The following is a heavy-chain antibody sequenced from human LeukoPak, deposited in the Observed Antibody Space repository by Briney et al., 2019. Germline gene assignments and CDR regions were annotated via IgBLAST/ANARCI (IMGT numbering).Heavy chain of an antibody. CDR1: GDSVSTDSST. CDR3: ARDRCSTTSCPGNLDY. J-gene: IGHJ4*02. Sequence: SQTLSLTCVISGDSVSTDSSTWHWIRQSPSRGLEWLGRTYYRSKWYINYAVSVKSRITINPDTSKNQFSLKLNSVTPEDTAVYYCARDRCSTTSCPGNLDYWGQETLVTVSS. CDR2: TYYRSKWYI. V-gene: IGHV6-1*01. D-gene: IGHD2-2*01.